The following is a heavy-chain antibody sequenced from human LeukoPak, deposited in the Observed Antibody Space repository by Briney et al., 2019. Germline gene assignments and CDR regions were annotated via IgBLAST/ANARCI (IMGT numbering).Heavy chain of an antibody. CDR1: GGTFSSYA. Sequence: ASVKVSCKASGGTFSSYAISWVRQAPGQGLEWMGGIIPIFGTANYAQKFQGRVTITADESTSTAYMELSSLRSEDTAVYYYARDVTGTTTFRFDPWGQGTLVTVSS. CDR3: ARDVTGTTTFRFDP. V-gene: IGHV1-69*13. CDR2: IIPIFGTA. D-gene: IGHD1-1*01. J-gene: IGHJ5*02.